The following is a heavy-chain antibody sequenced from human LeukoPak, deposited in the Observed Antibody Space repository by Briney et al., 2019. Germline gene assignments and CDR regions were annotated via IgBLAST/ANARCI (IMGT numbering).Heavy chain of an antibody. CDR3: ARGRDSSGYYYVPDFDY. Sequence: PGGSLRLSCAASGFTFSSYGMHWVRQAPGKGLEWVAVIWYDGSNKYYADSVKGRFTISRDNSKNTLYLQMNSLRAEDTAVYYCARGRDSSGYYYVPDFDYWGQGTPVTVSS. CDR1: GFTFSSYG. CDR2: IWYDGSNK. V-gene: IGHV3-33*01. D-gene: IGHD3-22*01. J-gene: IGHJ4*02.